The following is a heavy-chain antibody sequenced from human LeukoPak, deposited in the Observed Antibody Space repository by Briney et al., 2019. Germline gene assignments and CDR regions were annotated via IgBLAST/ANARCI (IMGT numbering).Heavy chain of an antibody. Sequence: LETLSLTCTVSGYSISSGYHWGWIRQPPGKGLEWIGSIYHSGSTYYNPSLKSRVTISVDTSKNQFSLKLSSVTAADTAVYYCARDEGELRLDYWGQGTLVTVSS. V-gene: IGHV4-38-2*02. D-gene: IGHD1-26*01. CDR2: IYHSGST. CDR3: ARDEGELRLDY. CDR1: GYSISSGYH. J-gene: IGHJ4*02.